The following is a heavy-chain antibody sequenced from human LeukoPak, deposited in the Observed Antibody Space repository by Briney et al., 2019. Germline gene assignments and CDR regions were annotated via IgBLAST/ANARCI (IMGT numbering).Heavy chain of an antibody. V-gene: IGHV4-34*01. J-gene: IGHJ4*02. D-gene: IGHD4-23*01. CDR2: INHSGGT. CDR3: ARNYGGNSGVAY. Sequence: SETLSLTCAVYGGSFSGYYWSWIRQPPGKGLEWIGEINHSGGTNYNPSLKSRVTISVDTSKNQFSLKLSSVTAADTAVYYCARNYGGNSGVAYWGQGTLVTVSS. CDR1: GGSFSGYY.